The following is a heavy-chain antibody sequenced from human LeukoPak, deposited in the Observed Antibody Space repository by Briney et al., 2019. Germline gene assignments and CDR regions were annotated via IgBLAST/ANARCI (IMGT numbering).Heavy chain of an antibody. J-gene: IGHJ4*02. CDR3: AKNLLGPGPRGSSDC. D-gene: IGHD3-10*01. CDR2: IKQGSSEI. CDR1: EFSFSRYW. Sequence: GGSLRLFCVASEFSFSRYWMSWVRQAPGKGLEWVANIKQGSSEIFYVDSVKGRFTISRDNAKNSLYLQMDRLRADDTVLFFLAKNLLGPGPRGSSDCWGKGTLVTVSS. V-gene: IGHV3-7*01.